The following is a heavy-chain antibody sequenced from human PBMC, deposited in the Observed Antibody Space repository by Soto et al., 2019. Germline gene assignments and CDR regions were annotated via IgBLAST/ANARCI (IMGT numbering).Heavy chain of an antibody. J-gene: IGHJ4*02. V-gene: IGHV4-31*03. Sequence: SETLSLTCSVSGVSLTSGTYYWSWIRQHPGKGLEWIGYIFYSGSTDYNPSLKSRVNISVDTSKNQFSLKLSSVTAADTAVYYCASTEDFFDYWGQGTLVTVYS. CDR2: IFYSGST. CDR3: ASTEDFFDY. CDR1: GVSLTSGTYY.